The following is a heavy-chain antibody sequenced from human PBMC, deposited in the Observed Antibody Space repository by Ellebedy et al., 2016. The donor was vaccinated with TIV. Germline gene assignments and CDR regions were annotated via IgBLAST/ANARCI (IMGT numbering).Heavy chain of an antibody. CDR1: GFTFSDYF. CDR3: TKATFDP. V-gene: IGHV3-72*01. J-gene: IGHJ5*02. Sequence: GESLKISXAASGFTFSDYFMDWVRQAPGKGLEWVGRSKTRGDRYTTEYAASVKGRFTVSRDDSKNTAYLQMNSLKTEDTAVYYCTKATFDPWGQGTLVTVSS. CDR2: SKTRGDRYTT.